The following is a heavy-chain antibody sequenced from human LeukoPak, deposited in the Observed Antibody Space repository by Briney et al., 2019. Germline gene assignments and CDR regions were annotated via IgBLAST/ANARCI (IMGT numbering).Heavy chain of an antibody. CDR3: ARVRLDYDYVWGSYRAPSYYYYMDV. J-gene: IGHJ6*03. CDR1: GYSFTSYW. CDR2: IYPGDSDT. D-gene: IGHD3-16*02. V-gene: IGHV5-51*01. Sequence: GESLKISCKGSGYSFTSYWIGWVRQMPGKGLEWMGIIYPGDSDTRYSPSFQGQVTISVDKSISTAYLQWNSLKASDTAMYYCARVRLDYDYVWGSYRAPSYYYYMDVWGKGTTVTVSS.